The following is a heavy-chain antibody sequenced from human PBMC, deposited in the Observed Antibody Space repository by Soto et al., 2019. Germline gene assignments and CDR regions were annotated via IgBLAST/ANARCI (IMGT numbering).Heavy chain of an antibody. CDR1: GGSISSSSYY. J-gene: IGHJ3*02. V-gene: IGHV4-39*01. D-gene: IGHD3-10*01. Sequence: QLQLQESGPGLVKPSETLSLTCTVSGGSISSSSYYWGWIRQPPGKGLEWIGSIYYSGSTYYNPSLKSRVTSSGDTSKTQFSLKLSSVTAADTAVYYWAKGGSGGYSTAFDIWGQGTMVTVSS. CDR2: IYYSGST. CDR3: AKGGSGGYSTAFDI.